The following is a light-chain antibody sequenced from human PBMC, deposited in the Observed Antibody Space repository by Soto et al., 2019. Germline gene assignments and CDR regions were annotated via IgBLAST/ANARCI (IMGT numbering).Light chain of an antibody. CDR2: GGS. Sequence: EIVLTQSPGTLSLSPGERATLSCRASQSVSSNYLGWYQKKPGQPPRLLIYGGSSRATGIPDRFSGGGSGTDFTLTISRLEPEDFAVYYCHQCSSWPRTFGQGTKVDIK. CDR3: HQCSSWPRT. V-gene: IGKV3-20*01. CDR1: QSVSSNY. J-gene: IGKJ1*01.